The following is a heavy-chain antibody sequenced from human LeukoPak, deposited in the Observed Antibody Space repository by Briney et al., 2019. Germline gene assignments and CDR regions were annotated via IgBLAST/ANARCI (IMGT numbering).Heavy chain of an antibody. CDR1: GFILSGYW. D-gene: IGHD6-19*01. CDR2: IKEDGNEK. J-gene: IGHJ1*01. Sequence: DPGGSLRLSCAASGFILSGYWMSWVRRAPGKGLEWVANIKEDGNEKYYVDSVKGRFIISRDNAKNSAYLQINSLRVEDTAVYYCAKPIAVAGTYDFQHWGQGTLVTVSS. V-gene: IGHV3-7*01. CDR3: AKPIAVAGTYDFQH.